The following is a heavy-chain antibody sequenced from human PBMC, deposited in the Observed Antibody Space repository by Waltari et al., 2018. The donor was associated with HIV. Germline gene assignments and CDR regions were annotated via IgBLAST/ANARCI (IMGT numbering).Heavy chain of an antibody. CDR1: GVTAPTFT. CDR2: SLPILGEP. D-gene: IGHD2-2*01. Sequence: QVHLVQSGDEVRKSGSSVKVSCKASGVTAPTFTITWMRQAPGQGLVWVGRLEGMGRSLPILGEPAYSQKWKGRLTLSADTATNTAFLQLSSLRSDDTAVYYCATPAAKGTWFDSWGQGSQIIVSS. CDR3: ATPAAKGTWFDS. V-gene: IGHV1-69*02. J-gene: IGHJ5*01.